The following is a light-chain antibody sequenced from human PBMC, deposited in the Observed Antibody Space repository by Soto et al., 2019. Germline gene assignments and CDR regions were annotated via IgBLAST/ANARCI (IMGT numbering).Light chain of an antibody. CDR1: QGISNY. V-gene: IGKV1-27*01. J-gene: IGKJ1*01. CDR3: QQYNSLWT. Sequence: DIQMTQSPSSLSASVGDRVTITCRASQGISNYLAWYQQQPGKVPKLLIYVASTLQSGVPSRFSGSGSGTDFTLTISSLQPEDVETYYCQQYNSLWTFGQGTKVEIK. CDR2: VAS.